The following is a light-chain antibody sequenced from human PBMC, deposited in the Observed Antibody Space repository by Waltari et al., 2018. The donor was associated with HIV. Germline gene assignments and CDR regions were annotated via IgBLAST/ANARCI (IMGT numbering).Light chain of an antibody. CDR2: KND. CDR3: AGWDESLSGVI. CDR1: SPHIGTNN. Sequence: QSVLTQPPSTSGTPGQKVTISCPGSSPHIGTNNVYWYQKLPGTAPKLLIYKNDQRPSGVPDRFSGSKSGASASLAIIGLRSGDEGDYYCAGWDESLSGVIFGGGTKLSVL. V-gene: IGLV1-47*01. J-gene: IGLJ2*01.